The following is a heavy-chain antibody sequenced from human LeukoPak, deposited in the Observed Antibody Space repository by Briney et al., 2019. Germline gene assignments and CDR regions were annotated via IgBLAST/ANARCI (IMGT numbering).Heavy chain of an antibody. CDR1: GGSFSGYY. CDR2: INHSGST. V-gene: IGHV4-34*01. J-gene: IGHJ4*02. Sequence: SETLSLTCAVYGGSFSGYYWSWIRQPPGKGLEWIGEINHSGSTNYNPSLKSRVTISVDTSKNQFSLKLNSVTAADTAVYYCARVGALGGHDFWGQGSLVTVSS. CDR3: ARVGALGGHDF. D-gene: IGHD1-26*01.